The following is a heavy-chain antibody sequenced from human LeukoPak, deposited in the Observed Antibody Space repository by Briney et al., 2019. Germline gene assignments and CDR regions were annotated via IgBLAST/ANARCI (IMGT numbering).Heavy chain of an antibody. Sequence: ASVKVSCKASGYTFTGYYMHWVRRAPGQGLEWMGRINPNSGGTNYAQKFQGRVTMTRDTSISTAYMELSRLRSDDTAVYYCASLPTEVVVAATIPWGQGTLVTVSS. CDR1: GYTFTGYY. J-gene: IGHJ5*02. D-gene: IGHD2-15*01. CDR3: ASLPTEVVVAATIP. CDR2: INPNSGGT. V-gene: IGHV1-2*06.